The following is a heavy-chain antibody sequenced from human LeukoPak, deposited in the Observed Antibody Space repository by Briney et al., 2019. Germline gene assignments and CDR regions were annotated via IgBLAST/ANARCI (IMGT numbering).Heavy chain of an antibody. CDR3: ARWIRYYYASSGYPETDAFDI. CDR2: IYYSGST. CDR1: GGSVSSGSYY. Sequence: PSETLSLTCTVSGGSVSSGSYYWSWIRQPPGKGLEWIGYIYYSGSTNYNPSLKSRVTISVDTSKNQFSLKLSSVTAADTAVYYCARWIRYYYASSGYPETDAFDIWGQGTMVTVSS. J-gene: IGHJ3*02. V-gene: IGHV4-61*01. D-gene: IGHD3-22*01.